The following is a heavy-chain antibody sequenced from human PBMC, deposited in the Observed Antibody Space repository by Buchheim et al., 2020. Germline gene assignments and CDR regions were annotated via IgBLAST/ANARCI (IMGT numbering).Heavy chain of an antibody. D-gene: IGHD2-2*01. J-gene: IGHJ5*02. Sequence: QVQLQQWGAGLLKPSETLSLTCAVYGGSFSGYYWSWIRQPPGKGLEWIGEINHSGSTNYNPSLKSRVTISVDTYKNQFSLKLSSVTAADTAVYYCARGGPGGYCSSTSCPNGRWFDPWGQGTL. CDR3: ARGGPGGYCSSTSCPNGRWFDP. CDR2: INHSGST. CDR1: GGSFSGYY. V-gene: IGHV4-34*01.